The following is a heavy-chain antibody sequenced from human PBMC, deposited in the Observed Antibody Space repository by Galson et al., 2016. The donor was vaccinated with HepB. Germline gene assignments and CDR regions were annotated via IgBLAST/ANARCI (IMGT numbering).Heavy chain of an antibody. CDR3: ARGDHEYGDYISD. Sequence: LRLSCAASGFSFSTSWMSWVRQAPGKGLEWVANIKQDGTQRHYVDSVKGRFTISRDNANNSFFLQMDSLRVEDTALYYCARGDHEYGDYISDWGQGTLVTVAS. D-gene: IGHD4-17*01. CDR2: IKQDGTQR. V-gene: IGHV3-7*04. J-gene: IGHJ4*02. CDR1: GFSFSTSW.